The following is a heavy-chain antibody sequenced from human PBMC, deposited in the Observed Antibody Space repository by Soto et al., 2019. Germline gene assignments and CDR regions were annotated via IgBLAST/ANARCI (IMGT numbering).Heavy chain of an antibody. CDR2: ISSSSSTM. D-gene: IGHD3-22*01. J-gene: IGHJ6*02. CDR1: GFTFGSYS. Sequence: GGSLRLSCAASGFTFGSYSMNWVRQAPGKGLEWVSYISSSSSTMYYADSVKGRFTISRDNAKNSLYLQMNSLRDEDTAVYYCAREGSSGYYYLYYYYYGMDVWGQGTTVTVSS. V-gene: IGHV3-48*02. CDR3: AREGSSGYYYLYYYYYGMDV.